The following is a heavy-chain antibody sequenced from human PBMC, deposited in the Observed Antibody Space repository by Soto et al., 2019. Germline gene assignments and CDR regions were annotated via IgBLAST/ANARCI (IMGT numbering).Heavy chain of an antibody. V-gene: IGHV3-23*01. Sequence: EVQLLESGGGLVQPGGSLRLSCAASGFTFSSYAMSWVRQAPGKGLEWVSGISGSGGSTYYADSVTGRFTISRDNSKNTLYLQMNTLRAEDTALYYCATLVVVATLFSRRFNGVDYWVQGTLVTVS. J-gene: IGHJ4*02. CDR1: GFTFSSYA. CDR2: ISGSGGST. D-gene: IGHD2-15*01. CDR3: ATLVVVATLFSRRFNGVDY.